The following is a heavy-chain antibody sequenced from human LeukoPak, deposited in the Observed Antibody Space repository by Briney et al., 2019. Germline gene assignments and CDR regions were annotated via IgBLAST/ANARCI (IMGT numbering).Heavy chain of an antibody. CDR1: GYSFTSYW. V-gene: IGHV5-51*01. Sequence: GKSLKISCKGSGYSFTSYWIGWVRQMPGKGLEWMGIIYPGDSDTRYSPSFQGQVTISADKSITTAYLQWSSLKASDTAMYFCARPRDSSGYYGWYWGQGTQVTVSS. D-gene: IGHD3-22*01. CDR3: ARPRDSSGYYGWY. CDR2: IYPGDSDT. J-gene: IGHJ4*02.